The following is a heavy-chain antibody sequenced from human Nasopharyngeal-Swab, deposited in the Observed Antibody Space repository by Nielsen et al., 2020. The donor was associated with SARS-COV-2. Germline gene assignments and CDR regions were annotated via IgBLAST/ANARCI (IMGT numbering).Heavy chain of an antibody. CDR2: ISSSSTYI. CDR3: ARTGYSFGFDAFDV. J-gene: IGHJ3*01. Sequence: GESLKISCAASGFTLSSYSMNWVRQAPGKGLEWVSSISSSSTYIYYADSVKGRSTISRDNAKNSLYLQMNSLRAEDTAVYYCARTGYSFGFDAFDVWGQGTMVTVSS. CDR1: GFTLSSYS. D-gene: IGHD5-18*01. V-gene: IGHV3-21*01.